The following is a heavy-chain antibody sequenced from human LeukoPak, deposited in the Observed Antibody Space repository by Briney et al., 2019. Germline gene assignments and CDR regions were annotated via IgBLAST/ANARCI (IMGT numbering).Heavy chain of an antibody. CDR1: GENFSIYF. V-gene: IGHV4-34*01. CDR2: INHGGST. J-gene: IGHJ3*01. CDR3: ASLVRYDFWSGYFRPSDAIDV. D-gene: IGHD3-3*01. Sequence: PSETLSLTCAVYGENFSIYFYSWIRQPPGKGLEWIGEINHGGSTSYSPSLKSRASISADKSKNQFSLRLTSVTAADTAVYYCASLVRYDFWSGYFRPSDAIDVWGQGTAVTVSS.